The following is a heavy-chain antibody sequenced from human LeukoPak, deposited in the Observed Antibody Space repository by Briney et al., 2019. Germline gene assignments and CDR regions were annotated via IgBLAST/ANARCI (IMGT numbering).Heavy chain of an antibody. J-gene: IGHJ6*02. V-gene: IGHV3-9*01. CDR1: GFNFNDYT. D-gene: IGHD3-22*01. CDR2: ISWDSGSI. Sequence: GGSLRLSCVASGFNFNDYTIHWVRQAPGKGLEWVSGISWDSGSIGYADSVKGRFTISRDNAKNSLYLQMNSLRPEDTALYYCAKVGGSIYFLEYGMDAWGQGTTVTVSS. CDR3: AKVGGSIYFLEYGMDA.